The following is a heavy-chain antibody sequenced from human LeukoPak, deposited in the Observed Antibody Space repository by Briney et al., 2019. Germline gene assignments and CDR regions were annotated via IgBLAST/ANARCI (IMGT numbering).Heavy chain of an antibody. V-gene: IGHV1-69*13. Sequence: SVKVSCKASGGTFSSYATSWVRQAPGQGLEWMGGIIPIFGTANYAQKFQGRVTITADESTSTAYMELSSLRSEDTAVYYCARENCSGGSCYFDTLAYFDYWGQGTLVTVSS. CDR1: GGTFSSYA. CDR2: IIPIFGTA. CDR3: ARENCSGGSCYFDTLAYFDY. D-gene: IGHD2-15*01. J-gene: IGHJ4*02.